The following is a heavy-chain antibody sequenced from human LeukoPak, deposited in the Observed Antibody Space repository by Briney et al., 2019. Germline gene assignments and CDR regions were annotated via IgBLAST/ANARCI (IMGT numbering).Heavy chain of an antibody. V-gene: IGHV4-4*07. CDR2: VYGGGST. CDR1: GGSISSYY. CDR3: ARDSGTTGEVKFDP. D-gene: IGHD3-10*01. J-gene: IGHJ5*02. Sequence: SETLSLTCTVSGGSISSYYLSWIRQPAGKGLEWIGRVYGGGSTTYNPSLKSRVTMSVDTSKNQFSLKLSSVTAADTALYYCARDSGTTGEVKFDPWGQGTLVTVSS.